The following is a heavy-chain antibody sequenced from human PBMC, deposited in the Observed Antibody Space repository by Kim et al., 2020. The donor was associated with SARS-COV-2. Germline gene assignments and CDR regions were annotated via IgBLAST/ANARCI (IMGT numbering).Heavy chain of an antibody. J-gene: IGHJ6*04. D-gene: IGHD2-21*01. Sequence: YYSHSVRGRFTIARDDSKNTVYLQRSSLTAEDTALYYCAREIGGGGPPLDVWGKGTPVTVSA. CDR3: AREIGGGGPPLDV. V-gene: IGHV3-53*01.